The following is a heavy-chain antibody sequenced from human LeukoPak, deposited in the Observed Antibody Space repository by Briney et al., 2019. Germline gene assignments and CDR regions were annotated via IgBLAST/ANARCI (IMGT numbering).Heavy chain of an antibody. J-gene: IGHJ4*02. D-gene: IGHD3-10*01. Sequence: PGGPLRLSCAASGFTFSSYVMHWVRQAPGKGLEWLAGISYDGNNKYYAESVKGRFTISRDNSKNTLYLQMNSLRAEDTAVYYCAKDWVVRGVISYWGQGTLVTVSS. CDR1: GFTFSSYV. V-gene: IGHV3-30*18. CDR3: AKDWVVRGVISY. CDR2: ISYDGNNK.